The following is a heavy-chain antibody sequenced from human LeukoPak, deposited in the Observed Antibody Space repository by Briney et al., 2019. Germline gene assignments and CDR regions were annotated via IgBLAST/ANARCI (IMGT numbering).Heavy chain of an antibody. CDR1: GFTFSSYG. V-gene: IGHV3-30*18. Sequence: GGSLRLSCAASGFTFSSYGMHWVRQAPGKGLEWVAVISYDGSNKYYADSVKGRFTISRDNSKNTLYLQMNSLRAEDTAVYYCAKTWFGELLFFDYWGQGTLVTVSS. CDR2: ISYDGSNK. CDR3: AKTWFGELLFFDY. J-gene: IGHJ4*02. D-gene: IGHD3-10*01.